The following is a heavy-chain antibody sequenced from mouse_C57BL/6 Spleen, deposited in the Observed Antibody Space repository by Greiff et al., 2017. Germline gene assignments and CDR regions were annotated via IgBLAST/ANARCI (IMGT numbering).Heavy chain of an antibody. CDR3: ARRGGNYPFDD. V-gene: IGHV1-55*01. CDR2: IYPGSGST. Sequence: QVQLQQSGAELVKPGASVKMSCKASGYTFTSYWITWVKQRPGPGLEWLGDIYPGSGSTNYNEKFKSKATLNVDTSSSPAYMQLLSLTSEDSAVYYGARRGGNYPFDDWGQGTTLTVSS. J-gene: IGHJ2*01. CDR1: GYTFTSYW. D-gene: IGHD2-1*01.